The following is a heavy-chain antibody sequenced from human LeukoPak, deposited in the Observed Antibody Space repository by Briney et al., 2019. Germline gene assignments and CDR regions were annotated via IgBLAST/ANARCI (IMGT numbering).Heavy chain of an antibody. V-gene: IGHV1-69*05. J-gene: IGHJ3*02. CDR1: GGTFSFYA. D-gene: IGHD6-6*01. CDR3: ARDRSSSSPDAMDM. Sequence: SVKVSCKASGGTFSFYAVSWVRQVPGQGLEWMGGIIPIFGTANYAQRLQGRVTITTDESTSTAYMEVSSLRSEDTAVYYCARDRSSSSPDAMDMWGQGTMVTVSS. CDR2: IIPIFGTA.